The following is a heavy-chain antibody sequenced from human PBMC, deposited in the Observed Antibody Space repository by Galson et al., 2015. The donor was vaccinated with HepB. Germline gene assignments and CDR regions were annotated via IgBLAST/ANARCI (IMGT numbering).Heavy chain of an antibody. CDR1: RFAFSSYT. Sequence: SLRLSCAASRFAFSSYTMNWVRQAPGKGLEWVSSISSSASYIYYADSVRGRFTISRDNTKNSLFLQMNSLGAEDTAVYYCATDQRDVPAVPAGWGQGTLVTVSS. CDR3: ATDQRDVPAVPAG. D-gene: IGHD2-2*01. J-gene: IGHJ4*02. V-gene: IGHV3-21*01. CDR2: ISSSASYI.